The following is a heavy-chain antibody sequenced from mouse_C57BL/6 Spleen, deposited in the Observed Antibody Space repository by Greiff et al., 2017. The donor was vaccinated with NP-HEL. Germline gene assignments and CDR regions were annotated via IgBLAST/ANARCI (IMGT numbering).Heavy chain of an antibody. J-gene: IGHJ3*01. CDR1: GYSITSGSF. CDR2: IGYDGSN. Sequence: DVQLVESGPGLVKPSQSLSLTCSVTGYSITSGSFCYLIRQLPGNILEWMGFIGYDGSNNYNPSLKNRISITSDTSKNQFFLKLRSVTTEVTATYYVARDLRNYGRRYGCAYGGKGTRVTVSA. D-gene: IGHD1-1*01. V-gene: IGHV3-6*01. CDR3: ARDLRNYGRRYGCAY.